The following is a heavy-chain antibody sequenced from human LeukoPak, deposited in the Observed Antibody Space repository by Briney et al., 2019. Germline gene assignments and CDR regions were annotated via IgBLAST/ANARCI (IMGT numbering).Heavy chain of an antibody. CDR1: GFTFSSYA. Sequence: GGSLRLSCVASGFTFSSYAMHWVRQAPGKGLEWLAVISYDGSDKYSIDSVKGRFTLSRDNSKNTLYMQMNNLGIDDTALYYCVKNFRSTVTGGESFDVWGQGTLVTVSS. CDR2: ISYDGSDK. V-gene: IGHV3-30*04. D-gene: IGHD5-24*01. J-gene: IGHJ3*01. CDR3: VKNFRSTVTGGESFDV.